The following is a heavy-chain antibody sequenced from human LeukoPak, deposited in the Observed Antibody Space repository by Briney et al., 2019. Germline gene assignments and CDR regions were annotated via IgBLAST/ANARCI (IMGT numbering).Heavy chain of an antibody. CDR1: GFTFSSYG. V-gene: IGHV3-23*01. Sequence: PGRSLRLSCAASGFTFSSYGMHWVRQAPGKGLEWVSAISGSGGSTYYADSVKGRFTISRDNSKNTLYLQMNSLRAEDTAVYYCAKGGYYDSSGYYWYDYWGQGTLVTVSS. CDR2: ISGSGGST. J-gene: IGHJ4*02. CDR3: AKGGYYDSSGYYWYDY. D-gene: IGHD3-22*01.